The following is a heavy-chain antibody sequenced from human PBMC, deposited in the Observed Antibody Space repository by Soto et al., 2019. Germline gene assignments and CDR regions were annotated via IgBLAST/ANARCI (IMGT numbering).Heavy chain of an antibody. CDR2: IYYTGST. Sequence: SETLSLTCTVSGVSISRSSYYWAWIRQPPGKGLEWLGSIYYTGSTYYNQSLKSRVTISVDTSKNQFSLELSSVTAADKAVYYCAMEFSRSSFDFVGQGALVKVSS. CDR1: GVSISRSSYY. D-gene: IGHD3-3*02. CDR3: AMEFSRSSFDF. V-gene: IGHV4-39*01. J-gene: IGHJ4*02.